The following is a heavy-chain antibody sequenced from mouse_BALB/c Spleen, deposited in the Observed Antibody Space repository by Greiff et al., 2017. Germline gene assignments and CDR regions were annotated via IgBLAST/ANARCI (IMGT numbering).Heavy chain of an antibody. CDR3: AREGQRYAMDY. Sequence: EVHLVESGGGLVKPGGSLKLSCAASGFTFSSYAMSWVRQSPEKRLEWVAEISSGGSYTYYPDTVTGRFTISRDNAKNTLYLEMSSLRSEDTAMYYCAREGQRYAMDYWGQGTSVTVSS. D-gene: IGHD3-3*01. J-gene: IGHJ4*01. CDR2: ISSGGSYT. CDR1: GFTFSSYA. V-gene: IGHV5-9-4*01.